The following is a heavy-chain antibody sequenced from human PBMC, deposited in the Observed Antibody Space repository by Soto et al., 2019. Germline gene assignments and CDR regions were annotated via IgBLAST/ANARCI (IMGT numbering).Heavy chain of an antibody. CDR3: ASAGNMVQNWFDP. Sequence: GGSLRLSCAASGFTFSSYSMNWVRQAPGKGLEWVSYISSSSSTIYYADSVKGRFTISRDNAKNSLYLQMNSLRDEDTAGYYCASAGNMVQNWFDPWGQGTLVTVSS. CDR1: GFTFSSYS. J-gene: IGHJ5*02. CDR2: ISSSSSTI. V-gene: IGHV3-48*02. D-gene: IGHD1-1*01.